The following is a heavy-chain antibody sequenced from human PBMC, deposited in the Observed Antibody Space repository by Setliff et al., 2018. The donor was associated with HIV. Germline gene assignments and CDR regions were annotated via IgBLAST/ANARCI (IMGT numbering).Heavy chain of an antibody. CDR3: ARGYYDSNVYYFPGY. CDR1: GGSINNDIYF. CDR2: IYYSGST. D-gene: IGHD3-22*01. V-gene: IGHV4-31*03. J-gene: IGHJ4*02. Sequence: KTSETLSLTCSVSGGSINNDIYFWSWIRQHPGKGLEWIGYIYYSGSTYYNPSLKSRITISVDTSKNQFSLRLSSVTAADTAIYYCARGYYDSNVYYFPGYWGQGTLVTVSS.